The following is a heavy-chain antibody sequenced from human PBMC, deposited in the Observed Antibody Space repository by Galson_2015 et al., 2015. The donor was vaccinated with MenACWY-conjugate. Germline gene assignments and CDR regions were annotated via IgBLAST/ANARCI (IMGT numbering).Heavy chain of an antibody. Sequence: SLRLSCAASGFTFSSYAMSWVRQAPGKGLEWVSAISGSGDSTYYADSVKGRFTISRDNSKNTLYLQMNSLRAEDTAVYYCAKATTVVTNPGGVDYWGQGTLVTVSS. CDR2: ISGSGDST. J-gene: IGHJ4*02. CDR1: GFTFSSYA. V-gene: IGHV3-23*01. D-gene: IGHD4-23*01. CDR3: AKATTVVTNPGGVDY.